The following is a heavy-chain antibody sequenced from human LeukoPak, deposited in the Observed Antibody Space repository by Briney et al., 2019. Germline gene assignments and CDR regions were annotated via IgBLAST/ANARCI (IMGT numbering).Heavy chain of an antibody. Sequence: PGRSLRLSCAASGFTFTTSGMHWLRQAPGKGLEWVAVISYDGSDKYYADSVKGRFTISRDKSKNTLYLQMSSLRAKDTAVYFCAKDAYYDSTGYYYRWFDPWGQGTLVTVSS. CDR2: ISYDGSDK. CDR1: GFTFTTSG. D-gene: IGHD3-22*01. J-gene: IGHJ5*02. CDR3: AKDAYYDSTGYYYRWFDP. V-gene: IGHV3-30*18.